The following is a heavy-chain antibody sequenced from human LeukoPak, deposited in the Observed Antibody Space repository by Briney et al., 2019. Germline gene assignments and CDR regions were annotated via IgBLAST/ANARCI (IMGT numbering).Heavy chain of an antibody. CDR3: ARVYLERLTAGYFDH. D-gene: IGHD2-8*01. Sequence: GRSLRLSCAASGFIFSTYAMNWVRQAPGKGLEWVAVISYDGRQNYYADSVKGRFTVSRDNSKNTLYLQMNSLRDEDSAAYYCARVYLERLTAGYFDHWGQGTRVTVSP. CDR1: GFIFSTYA. CDR2: ISYDGRQN. J-gene: IGHJ4*02. V-gene: IGHV3-30*04.